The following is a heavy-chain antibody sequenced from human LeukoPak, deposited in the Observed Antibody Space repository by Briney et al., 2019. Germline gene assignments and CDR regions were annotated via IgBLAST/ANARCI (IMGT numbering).Heavy chain of an antibody. D-gene: IGHD1-26*01. CDR3: TTWVGAHFDF. Sequence: ARGSLRLSCAASGFTFSSYGMHWVRQAPGKGLEWVAVIWNDGNRKYHADSVKGRFTISRDNSKNTLYLQMNSLRVEDTAVYFCTTWVGAHFDFWGQGTLVTVSS. V-gene: IGHV3-33*01. J-gene: IGHJ4*02. CDR1: GFTFSSYG. CDR2: IWNDGNRK.